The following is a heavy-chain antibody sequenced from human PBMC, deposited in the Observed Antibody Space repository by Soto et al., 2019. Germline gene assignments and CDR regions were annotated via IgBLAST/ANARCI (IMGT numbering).Heavy chain of an antibody. Sequence: QVQLVESGGGVVQPGRSLRLSCAASGFTFSSYAMHWVRQAPGKGLEWVAVISYDGSNKYYADSVKGRFTISRDNSKNTLYLQMNSMRAEDTAVYYCARDLLTMVRGVMYYCGQGTLVTVSS. D-gene: IGHD3-10*01. J-gene: IGHJ4*02. CDR2: ISYDGSNK. V-gene: IGHV3-30-3*01. CDR1: GFTFSSYA. CDR3: ARDLLTMVRGVMYY.